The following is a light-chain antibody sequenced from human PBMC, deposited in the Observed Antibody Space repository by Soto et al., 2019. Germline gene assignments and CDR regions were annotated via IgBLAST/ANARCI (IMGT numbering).Light chain of an antibody. Sequence: DIQMTQSPPSLSASVGDRVCITCRASQRISSHLNWYQQKPGQAPKLLIYAASNLQSGVPSTFSGSGSGTDFTLTISSLQPEDFATYYCQQSYSTPRTFGQGTKVEIK. CDR3: QQSYSTPRT. CDR1: QRISSH. J-gene: IGKJ1*01. V-gene: IGKV1-39*01. CDR2: AAS.